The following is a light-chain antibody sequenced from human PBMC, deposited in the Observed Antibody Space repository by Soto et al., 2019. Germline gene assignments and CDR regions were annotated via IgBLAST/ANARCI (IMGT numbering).Light chain of an antibody. CDR2: DAS. Sequence: EIVLTQSPTTLSLSPGEGATLSCRASQSVSRFLAWFQQKPGQAPRLLIYDASNRATGIPARFSGSGSGTDFTLTISSLEPEDFAVYYCQQRSNWPLTFGPGTKVEMK. CDR1: QSVSRF. V-gene: IGKV3-11*01. J-gene: IGKJ3*01. CDR3: QQRSNWPLT.